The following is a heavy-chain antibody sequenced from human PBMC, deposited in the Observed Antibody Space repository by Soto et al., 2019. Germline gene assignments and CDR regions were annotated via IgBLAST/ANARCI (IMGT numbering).Heavy chain of an antibody. CDR1: GFTFSSYG. J-gene: IGHJ4*02. CDR2: IWYDGSNK. D-gene: IGHD4-17*01. CDR3: AREGNDYGDYVRFYYFDY. Sequence: QVPLVESGGGVVQPGRSLRLSCAASGFTFSSYGMHWVRQAPGKGLEWVAVIWYDGSNKYYADSVKGRFTISRDNSKNTLYLQMNSLRAEDTAVYYCAREGNDYGDYVRFYYFDYWGQGTLVTVSS. V-gene: IGHV3-33*01.